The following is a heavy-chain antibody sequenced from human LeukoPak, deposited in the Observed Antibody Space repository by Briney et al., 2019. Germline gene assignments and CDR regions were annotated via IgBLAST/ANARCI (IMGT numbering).Heavy chain of an antibody. J-gene: IGHJ5*02. Sequence: SVKVSCKASGGTFSSYAISWVRQAPGQGLEWMGGIIPIFGTANYAQKFQGRVTITADESTSTAYMELSSLRSEDTAVYYCASDLGTLEYSSSNVWFGPWGQGTLVTVSS. CDR1: GGTFSSYA. CDR3: ASDLGTLEYSSSNVWFGP. V-gene: IGHV1-69*13. D-gene: IGHD6-6*01. CDR2: IIPIFGTA.